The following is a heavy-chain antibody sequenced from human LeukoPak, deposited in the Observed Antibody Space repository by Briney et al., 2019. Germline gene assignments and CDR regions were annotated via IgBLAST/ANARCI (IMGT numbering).Heavy chain of an antibody. CDR3: AGLLRYFDWSPDY. CDR2: IYSGGST. J-gene: IGHJ4*02. Sequence: GCSLRLSCAASGFTVSSNYMSWVRQAPGKGLEWVSVIYSGGSTYYADSVKGRFTISRDNSKNTLYLQMNSLRAEDTAVYYCAGLLRYFDWSPDYWGQGTLVTVSS. CDR1: GFTVSSNY. V-gene: IGHV3-66*02. D-gene: IGHD3-9*01.